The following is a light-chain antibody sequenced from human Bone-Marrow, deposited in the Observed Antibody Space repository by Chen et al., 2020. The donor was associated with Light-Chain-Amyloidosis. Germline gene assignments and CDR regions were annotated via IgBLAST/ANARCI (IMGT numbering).Light chain of an antibody. V-gene: IGLV3-21*02. CDR1: NIGSTS. CDR2: DDS. CDR3: QVWGRSSDRPV. J-gene: IGLJ3*02. Sequence: SYVLTQPSSVSVAPGQTATIACGGNNIGSTSVHWYQQTPGQAPLPVVYDDSDRPSGIPERLSGSNSGNTATLTISRVEAGDEADYYCQVWGRSSDRPVFGGGTKLTVL.